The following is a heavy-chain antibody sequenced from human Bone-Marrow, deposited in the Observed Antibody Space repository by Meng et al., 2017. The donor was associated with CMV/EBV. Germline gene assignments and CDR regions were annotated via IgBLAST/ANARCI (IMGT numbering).Heavy chain of an antibody. CDR3: ARDSEGYCSSTSCYREGANYYYGMAV. CDR2: INPSGGST. D-gene: IGHD2-2*02. V-gene: IGHV1-46*01. Sequence: ASVKVSCKASGYTFTSYYMHWVRQAPGQGLEWMGIINPSGGSTSYAQKFQGRVTMTRDTSTSTVYMELSSLRSEDTAVYYCARDSEGYCSSTSCYREGANYYYGMAVWGPGPTVTSYS. CDR1: GYTFTSYY. J-gene: IGHJ6*01.